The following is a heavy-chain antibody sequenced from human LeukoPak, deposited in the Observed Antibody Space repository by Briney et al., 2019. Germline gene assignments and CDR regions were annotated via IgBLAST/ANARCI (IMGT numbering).Heavy chain of an antibody. Sequence: GSVKVSCKGSVYTFTSYVINGVRQAPGQEGEWVGWISAYNGNTNYAQKLQGRVTMTTDTSTSTAYMELRSLRSDDTAVYYCARDFLRFLEWLLYPSFDYWGQGTLVTVSS. J-gene: IGHJ4*02. CDR3: ARDFLRFLEWLLYPSFDY. V-gene: IGHV1-18*01. CDR2: ISAYNGNT. D-gene: IGHD3-3*01. CDR1: VYTFTSYV.